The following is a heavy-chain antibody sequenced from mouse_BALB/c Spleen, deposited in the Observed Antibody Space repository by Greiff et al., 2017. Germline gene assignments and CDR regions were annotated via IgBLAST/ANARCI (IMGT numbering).Heavy chain of an antibody. J-gene: IGHJ2*01. D-gene: IGHD2-2*01. CDR2: ISSGSSTI. CDR3: ARAGLREGDYFDY. V-gene: IGHV5-17*02. Sequence: EVQVVESGGGLVQPGGSRKLSCAASGFTFSSFGMHWVRQAPEKGLEWVAYISSGSSTIYYADTVKGRFTISRDNPKNTLFLQMTSLRSEDTAMYYCARAGLREGDYFDYWGQGTTLTVSS. CDR1: GFTFSSFG.